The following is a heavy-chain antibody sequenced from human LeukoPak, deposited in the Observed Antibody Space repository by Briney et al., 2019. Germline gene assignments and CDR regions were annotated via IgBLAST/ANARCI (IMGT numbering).Heavy chain of an antibody. CDR3: ARDNGLRYFDWFLPGDY. Sequence: GASVKVSCKASGYTFTGYYMHWVRQAPGQGLEWMGWINPNSGDTHYAQKFQGRVTMTRDTSISTAYMELSRLRSDDTAVYYCARDNGLRYFDWFLPGDYWGQGTLVTVSS. CDR2: INPNSGDT. D-gene: IGHD3-9*01. CDR1: GYTFTGYY. J-gene: IGHJ4*02. V-gene: IGHV1-2*02.